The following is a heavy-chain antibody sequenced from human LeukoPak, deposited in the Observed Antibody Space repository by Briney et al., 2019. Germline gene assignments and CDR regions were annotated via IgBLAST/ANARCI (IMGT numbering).Heavy chain of an antibody. V-gene: IGHV4-34*01. Sequence: SETLSLTCAVYGGSFSGYYWSWIRQPPGKGLEWIGEINHSGSTNYNPSLKSRVTISVDTSKNQFSLKLSSVTAADTAVYYCARVAIVGATTILIFDYWGQGTLVTVSS. J-gene: IGHJ4*02. CDR2: INHSGST. CDR3: ARVAIVGATTILIFDY. D-gene: IGHD1-26*01. CDR1: GGSFSGYY.